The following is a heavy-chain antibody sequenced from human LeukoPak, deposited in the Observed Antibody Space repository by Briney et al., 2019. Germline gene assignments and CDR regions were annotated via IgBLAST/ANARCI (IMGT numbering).Heavy chain of an antibody. CDR1: GYTFTSYD. CDR2: MNPNSGNT. D-gene: IGHD4-23*01. V-gene: IGHV1-8*03. J-gene: IGHJ6*03. CDR3: AREGGVYGGLYYYYYYYTDV. Sequence: ASVKVSCKASGYTFTSYDINWVRQATGQGLEWMGWMNPNSGNTGYAQKFQGRVTITRNTSISTAYMELSSLRSEDTAVYYCAREGGVYGGLYYYYYYYTDVWGKGTTVTVSS.